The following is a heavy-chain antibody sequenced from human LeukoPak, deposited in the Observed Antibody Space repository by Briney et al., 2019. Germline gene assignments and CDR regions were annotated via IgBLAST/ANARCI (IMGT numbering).Heavy chain of an antibody. CDR1: GFTFSSYA. Sequence: GRSLRLSCAASGFTFSSYAMHWVRQAPGKGLEWVAFISYDGSNKYYADSVKGRFTISRDNSKNTLYLQMNSLRAEDTAVYYCAREADCSGGSCYSGSDYWGQGILVIVSS. V-gene: IGHV3-30-3*01. CDR2: ISYDGSNK. CDR3: AREADCSGGSCYSGSDY. D-gene: IGHD2-15*01. J-gene: IGHJ4*02.